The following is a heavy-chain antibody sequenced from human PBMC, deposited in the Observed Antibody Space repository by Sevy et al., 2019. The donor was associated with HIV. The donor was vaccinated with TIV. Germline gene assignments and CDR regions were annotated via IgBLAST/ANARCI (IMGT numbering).Heavy chain of an antibody. V-gene: IGHV1-18*04. CDR2: ISAYNGNT. Sequence: ASVKVAGKTSGYTFNTFGINWVRQAPGQGLQWVGCISAYNGNTKYVQKLQGRVSMTTETSTSTVYMELRSLRSDDTAVYYCARDSIPLVQGIIITPYYYGMDVWGQGTTVTVSS. J-gene: IGHJ6*02. D-gene: IGHD3-10*01. CDR3: ARDSIPLVQGIIITPYYYGMDV. CDR1: GYTFNTFG.